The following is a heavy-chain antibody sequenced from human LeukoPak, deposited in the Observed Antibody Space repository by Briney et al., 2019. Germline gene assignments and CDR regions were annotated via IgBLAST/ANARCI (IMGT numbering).Heavy chain of an antibody. CDR1: GFTFGSYA. V-gene: IGHV3-23*01. J-gene: IGHJ4*02. Sequence: PGGSLRLSCEASGFTFGSYAMYWVRQAPGKGLEWVAGIFGSGGSAHYADSAKGRFTISRDNSKNTVYLQINSLRAEDTAVYYCGKTTTGYSSGQKPAWPVDYWGQGTLVT. D-gene: IGHD6-19*01. CDR3: GKTTTGYSSGQKPAWPVDY. CDR2: IFGSGGSA.